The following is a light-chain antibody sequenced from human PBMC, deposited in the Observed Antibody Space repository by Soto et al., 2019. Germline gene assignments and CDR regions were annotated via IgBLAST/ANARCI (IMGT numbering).Light chain of an antibody. CDR2: GAS. J-gene: IGKJ3*01. CDR3: QQHGSSQFT. CDR1: ESVSSIS. V-gene: IGKV3-20*01. Sequence: VLPPPPAPLSVSPGERATLPCRARESVSSISVAAYQQKPGQAPTLLIYGASTTATGIPDRLSGSGSGTDFTLTISRLQPEDFVVYYCQQHGSSQFTFGPGTKVDIK.